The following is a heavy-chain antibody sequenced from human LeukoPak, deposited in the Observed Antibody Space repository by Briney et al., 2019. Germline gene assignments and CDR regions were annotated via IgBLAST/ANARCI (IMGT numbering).Heavy chain of an antibody. CDR3: AKCSSSYGNDALDI. D-gene: IGHD3-16*01. CDR1: RFTFSDYW. V-gene: IGHV3-23*01. Sequence: GGSLRPSCAASRFTFSDYWMNWVRQAPGKGLEWVSFISGGGAKTFYADSVKGRFSISRDNSKNTVYLHMNSLRAEDTAIYYCAKCSSSYGNDALDIWGQGTMVTVSS. CDR2: ISGGGAKT. J-gene: IGHJ3*02.